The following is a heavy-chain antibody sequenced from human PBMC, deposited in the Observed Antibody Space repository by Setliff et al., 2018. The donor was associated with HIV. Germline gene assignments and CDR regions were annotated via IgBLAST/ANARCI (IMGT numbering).Heavy chain of an antibody. Sequence: ASVKVSCKTSGYNFKEHYIHWVRQAPGQGLEWMGRINPNTGKTKFTQKFQDRVTVTRDTSINTVYMDLVRLRYDDTAIYYCARGFFSGTYHYFDFWGQGSLVTVSS. CDR2: INPNTGKT. CDR1: GYNFKEHY. J-gene: IGHJ4*01. D-gene: IGHD1-26*01. CDR3: ARGFFSGTYHYFDF. V-gene: IGHV1-2*06.